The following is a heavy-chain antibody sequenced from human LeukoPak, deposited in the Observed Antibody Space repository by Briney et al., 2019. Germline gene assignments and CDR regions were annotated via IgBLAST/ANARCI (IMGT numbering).Heavy chain of an antibody. J-gene: IGHJ3*02. Sequence: SETLSLTCTVSGGSISSSSYYWSWIRQPPGKGLEWIGEINHSGSTNYNPSLKSRVTISVDTSKNQFSLKLSSVTAADTAVYYCARGNYDSSGPRSFDIWGQGTMVTVSS. V-gene: IGHV4-39*07. CDR1: GGSISSSSYY. CDR3: ARGNYDSSGPRSFDI. D-gene: IGHD3-22*01. CDR2: INHSGST.